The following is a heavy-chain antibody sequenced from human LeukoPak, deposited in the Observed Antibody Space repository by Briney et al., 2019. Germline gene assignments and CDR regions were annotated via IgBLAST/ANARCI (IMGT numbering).Heavy chain of an antibody. Sequence: GASVKVSCKASGYTLTDYYIHWVRQAPGQGLEWMGWITPSSGGTIYAQKFQGRVTITRDTSIDTAYMQLSRLRSDDTAVYYCAKDRYGDYEAPFHYYMDAWGRGTTVTVSS. CDR2: ITPSSGGT. CDR3: AKDRYGDYEAPFHYYMDA. V-gene: IGHV1-2*02. CDR1: GYTLTDYY. J-gene: IGHJ6*03. D-gene: IGHD5-12*01.